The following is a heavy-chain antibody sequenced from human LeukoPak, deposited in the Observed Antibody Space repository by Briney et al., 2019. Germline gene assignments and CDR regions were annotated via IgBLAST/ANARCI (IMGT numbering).Heavy chain of an antibody. CDR3: ARDGGPQKGIDY. J-gene: IGHJ4*02. CDR1: GFTFSNYY. D-gene: IGHD6-25*01. CDR2: TNSGGSYI. Sequence: GGSLRLSCAASGFTFSNYYMNWVRQAPGKGLEWVSSTNSGGSYIYYADSVKGRFTISRDNAKNSLFLHMNSLRAEDTAVYYCARDGGPQKGIDYWGQGTLVTVSS. V-gene: IGHV3-21*01.